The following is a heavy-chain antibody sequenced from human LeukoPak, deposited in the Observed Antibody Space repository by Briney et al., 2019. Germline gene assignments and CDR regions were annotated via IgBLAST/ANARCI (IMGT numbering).Heavy chain of an antibody. J-gene: IGHJ5*02. CDR1: GGSFSGYY. Sequence: PSETLSLTCAVYGGSFSGYYWSWIRQPPGKGREWIGEINHSGSTNYNPSLKSRVTISVDTSKNQFSLKLSSVTAADTAVYYCARSIVVVPAGMTNWFDPWGQGTLVTVSS. D-gene: IGHD2-2*01. CDR3: ARSIVVVPAGMTNWFDP. CDR2: INHSGST. V-gene: IGHV4-34*01.